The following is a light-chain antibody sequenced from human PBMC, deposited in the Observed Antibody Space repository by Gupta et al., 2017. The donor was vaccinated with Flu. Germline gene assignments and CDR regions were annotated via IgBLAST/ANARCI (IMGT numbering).Light chain of an antibody. CDR2: GSY. Sequence: EIVLTQSPGTLSLSPGERATLSCRASQSVGTNYVAWYQKKSGQAPRLLIYGSYRRATDIPDRFSGSGSGTEFTLTISRLEPEDFAVYYWQQYSSSPSFGPGTKVDIK. CDR3: QQYSSSPS. CDR1: QSVGTNY. J-gene: IGKJ3*01. V-gene: IGKV3-20*01.